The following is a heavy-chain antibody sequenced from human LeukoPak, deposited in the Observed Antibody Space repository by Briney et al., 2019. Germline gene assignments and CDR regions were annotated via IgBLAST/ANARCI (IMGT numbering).Heavy chain of an antibody. V-gene: IGHV3-23*01. J-gene: IGHJ5*01. CDR3: AKARPLDIVVVVTAYDS. D-gene: IGHD2-15*01. CDR2: ISASGGST. Sequence: GGSLRLSCAASGFTFSNYAMSWVRQAPGKGLEWISAISASGGSTYYADSVKGRFTISRDNSKNTLYLQMNSLRAEDTAVYYCAKARPLDIVVVVTAYDSWGQGTLVTVSS. CDR1: GFTFSNYA.